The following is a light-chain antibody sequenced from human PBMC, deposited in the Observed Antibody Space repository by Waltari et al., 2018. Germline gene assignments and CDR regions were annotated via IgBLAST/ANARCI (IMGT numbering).Light chain of an antibody. J-gene: IGKJ2*01. CDR2: YAS. V-gene: IGKV6-21*01. CDR3: HQSPGT. CDR1: QSIGSS. Sequence: EIVLTQSPDFQSVTPTEKVTITCRASQSIGSSLHWYQQKPDQSPKLLIKYASQSFSGVPSRFSGSGSGTDFTLTINSLEAEDAATYYCHQSPGTFGQGTKLEIK.